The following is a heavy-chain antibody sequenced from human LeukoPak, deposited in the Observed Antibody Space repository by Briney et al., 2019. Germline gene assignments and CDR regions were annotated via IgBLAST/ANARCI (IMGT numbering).Heavy chain of an antibody. J-gene: IGHJ4*02. CDR2: ISSSSSYI. D-gene: IGHD4-17*01. CDR3: ARGGPTGFDY. CDR1: GFTFSSYS. V-gene: IGHV3-21*01. Sequence: TGGSLRLSCAASGFTFSSYSMNWVRQAPGKGLEWVSSISSSSSYIYYADSVKGRFTISRDNAKNSLYLQMNSLRAGDTAVYYCARGGPTGFDYWGQGTLVTVSS.